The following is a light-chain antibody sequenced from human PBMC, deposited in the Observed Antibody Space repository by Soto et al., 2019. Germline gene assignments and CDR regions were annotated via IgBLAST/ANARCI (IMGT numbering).Light chain of an antibody. CDR1: SSDVGSYNL. CDR3: CSYAGSSTYRV. CDR2: EVS. V-gene: IGLV2-23*02. Sequence: QSALTQPASVSGSPGQSITISCTGTSSDVGSYNLVSWYQQHPGKAPKLMIYEVSNRPSGVSYRFSGSKSGNTASLTISGLQAEDEADYYCCSYAGSSTYRVFGGGTKLTVL. J-gene: IGLJ3*02.